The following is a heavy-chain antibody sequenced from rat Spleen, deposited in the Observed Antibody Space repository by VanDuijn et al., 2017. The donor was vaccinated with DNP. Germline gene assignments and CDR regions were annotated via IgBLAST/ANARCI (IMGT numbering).Heavy chain of an antibody. J-gene: IGHJ3*01. D-gene: IGHD1-7*01. Sequence: EVHLVESGGGLVQPGRSLKLSCSASGFTFSNFYMAWVRQTPKKGLEWVATISSRGSRTYYPDSVRGRFTISRDYARSTLYLQMDSLRSEDTATYYCATSSYFGYDYGFAYWGQGTLVTVSS. CDR3: ATSSYFGYDYGFAY. V-gene: IGHV5-7*01. CDR2: ISSRGSRT. CDR1: GFTFSNFY.